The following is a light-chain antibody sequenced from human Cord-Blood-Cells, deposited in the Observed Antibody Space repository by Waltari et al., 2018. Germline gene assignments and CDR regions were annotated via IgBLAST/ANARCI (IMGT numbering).Light chain of an antibody. CDR3: CSYAGSSTL. CDR1: SSDVGSYNL. CDR2: ELS. J-gene: IGLJ2*01. Sequence: QSALTQPASVSGSPGQSITISCTGTSSDVGSYNLVSWYQQHPGKAHKLMIYELSKRPSGVSNRFSGSKSGNTASLTISGLQAEDEADYYCCSYAGSSTLFGGGTKLTVL. V-gene: IGLV2-23*02.